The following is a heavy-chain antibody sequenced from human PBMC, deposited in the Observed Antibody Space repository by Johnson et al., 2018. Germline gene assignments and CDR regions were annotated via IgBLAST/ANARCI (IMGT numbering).Heavy chain of an antibody. CDR3: AKDPSYGGNPLGLYDAFDS. D-gene: IGHD4-23*01. J-gene: IGHJ3*02. CDR1: GFTFSHYA. Sequence: EVQLVESGGGVVQPGGSLRLSCAASGFTFSHYAMSWVRQAPGKGLEWVSVISGSTIYYADSVKGRFTISRDTAKNSLYLQMNSLRAEDPAVYYCAKDPSYGGNPLGLYDAFDSWGQGTMVTVSS. V-gene: IGHV3-23*04. CDR2: ISGSTI.